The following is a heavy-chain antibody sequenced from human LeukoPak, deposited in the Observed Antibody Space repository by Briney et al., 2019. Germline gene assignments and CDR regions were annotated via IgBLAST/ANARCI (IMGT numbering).Heavy chain of an antibody. CDR1: DDSITMYY. Sequence: SETLSLTCTVSDDSITMYYWSWIRQPAGKGLEWIGRIYTSGSTNYNPSLKSRVTISVDTSKNQFSLKLSSVTAADTAVYYCARDRFDYGLDPWGQGTLVTVSS. CDR3: ARDRFDYGLDP. V-gene: IGHV4-4*07. J-gene: IGHJ5*02. D-gene: IGHD4-17*01. CDR2: IYTSGST.